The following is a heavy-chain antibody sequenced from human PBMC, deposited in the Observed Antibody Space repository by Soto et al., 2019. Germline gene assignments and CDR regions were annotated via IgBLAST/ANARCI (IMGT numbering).Heavy chain of an antibody. Sequence: QLQLQESGPGLVKPSETLSLTCTVSGGSISSSSYYWGWIRQPPGKGLEWIGSIYYSGSTYYNPSLKSRGTISVDTSKNHCSLKLSSVTAADTAVYYCARQGYSSGWSGDYFDYWGQGTLVTVSS. CDR3: ARQGYSSGWSGDYFDY. J-gene: IGHJ4*02. CDR2: IYYSGST. D-gene: IGHD6-19*01. V-gene: IGHV4-39*01. CDR1: GGSISSSSYY.